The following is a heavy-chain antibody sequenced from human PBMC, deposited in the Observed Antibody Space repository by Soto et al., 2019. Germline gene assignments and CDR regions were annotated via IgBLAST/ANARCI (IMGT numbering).Heavy chain of an antibody. CDR2: ITGGGGST. Sequence: GGSLRLSCAASGLTFANYAMTWVRQAPGKGLEWVSAITGGGGSTYYADSVKGRFTISRDNSKNTLYLQMNSLRAEDTAVYYCAKGYDFWSGYYLSYFDYWGQGTLVTVSS. D-gene: IGHD3-3*01. CDR3: AKGYDFWSGYYLSYFDY. J-gene: IGHJ4*02. V-gene: IGHV3-23*01. CDR1: GLTFANYA.